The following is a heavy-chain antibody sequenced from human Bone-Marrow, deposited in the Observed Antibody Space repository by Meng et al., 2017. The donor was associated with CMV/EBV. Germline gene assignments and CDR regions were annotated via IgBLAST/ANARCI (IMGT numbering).Heavy chain of an antibody. D-gene: IGHD2-15*01. CDR2: IIPIFGTA. CDR3: ARKRFRVLLLWASNWFDP. CDR1: GGTFSSYA. Sequence: SVKVSCKASGGTFSSYAISWVRQAPGQGLEWMGGIIPIFGTANYAQKFQGRVTITTGESTSTAYMELSSLIAEDTAVYYCARKRFRVLLLWASNWFDPWGQGTLVTVSS. J-gene: IGHJ5*02. V-gene: IGHV1-69*05.